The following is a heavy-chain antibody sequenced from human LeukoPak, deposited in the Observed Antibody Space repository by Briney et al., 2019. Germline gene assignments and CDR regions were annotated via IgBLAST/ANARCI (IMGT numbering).Heavy chain of an antibody. CDR3: ARDTPTIGPARYYYYGMDV. CDR2: ISAYIGNT. CDR1: GYTFTSYG. V-gene: IGHV1-18*01. J-gene: IGHJ6*02. D-gene: IGHD1-26*01. Sequence: ASVKVSCKASGYTFTSYGISWVRQAPGQGLEWMGWISAYIGNTNYAQKLQGRVTMTTDTSTSTAYMELRSLRSDDTAVYYCARDTPTIGPARYYYYGMDVWGQGTTVTVSS.